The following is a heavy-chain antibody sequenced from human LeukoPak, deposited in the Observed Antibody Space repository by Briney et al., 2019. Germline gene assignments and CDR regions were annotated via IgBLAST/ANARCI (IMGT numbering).Heavy chain of an antibody. CDR2: IYHTGST. Sequence: SQTLSLTCAVSIGSVSSGGYSWSWIRQSPGTGLQWIGYIYHTGSTSYNPSLKSRVTISVDTSKTHSSLNLTSVTAADTAVYYCARGQAVRGMLRGVTKYFLDYWGQETLVTVSS. CDR3: ARGQAVRGMLRGVTKYFLDY. CDR1: IGSVSSGGYS. D-gene: IGHD3-10*01. J-gene: IGHJ4*02. V-gene: IGHV4-30-2*06.